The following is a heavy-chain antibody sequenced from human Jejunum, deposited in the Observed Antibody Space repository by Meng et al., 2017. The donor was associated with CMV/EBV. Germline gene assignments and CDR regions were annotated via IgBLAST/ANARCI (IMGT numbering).Heavy chain of an antibody. D-gene: IGHD3-16*01. CDR2: IYYSGST. CDR1: GGSISSYY. J-gene: IGHJ4*02. Sequence: TVSGGSISSYYWSWIRQPPGKGLEWIGYIYYSGSTSYNPSLKSRVTISVDTSKNQFSLKLASVTAADTAVYFCARDYEYVWGTLGYWGQGTLVTVSS. V-gene: IGHV4-59*01. CDR3: ARDYEYVWGTLGY.